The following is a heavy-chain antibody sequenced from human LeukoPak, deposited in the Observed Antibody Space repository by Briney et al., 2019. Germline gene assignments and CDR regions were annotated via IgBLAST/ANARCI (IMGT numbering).Heavy chain of an antibody. J-gene: IGHJ5*02. V-gene: IGHV1-2*02. Sequence: ASVKVSCKASGYTFTGYYMHWVRQAPGQGLEWMGWINPNSGGTNYAQKFQGRVTMTRDTSISTAYMELRSLRSDDTAVYYCARVVAGGWFDPWGQGTLVTVSS. CDR2: INPNSGGT. D-gene: IGHD6-19*01. CDR1: GYTFTGYY. CDR3: ARVVAGGWFDP.